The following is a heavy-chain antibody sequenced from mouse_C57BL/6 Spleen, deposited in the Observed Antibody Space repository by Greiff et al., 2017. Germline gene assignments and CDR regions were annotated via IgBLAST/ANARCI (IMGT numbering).Heavy chain of an antibody. CDR2: ISDGGSYT. V-gene: IGHV5-4*01. CDR1: GFTFSSYA. Sequence: EVKLVESGGGLVKPGGSLKLSCAASGFTFSSYAMSWVRQTPEKRLEWVATISDGGSYTYYPDNVKGRFTISRDHAKNNLYLQMSHLKSEDTAMYYCAREELGRYFGYWGQGTTRTVSS. D-gene: IGHD4-1*01. J-gene: IGHJ2*01. CDR3: AREELGRYFGY.